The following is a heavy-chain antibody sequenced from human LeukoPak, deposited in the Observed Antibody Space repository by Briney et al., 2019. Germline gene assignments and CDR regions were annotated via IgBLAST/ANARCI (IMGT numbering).Heavy chain of an antibody. D-gene: IGHD3-16*01. V-gene: IGHV3-74*01. CDR1: GFTFSSYW. CDR2: INSDGSST. J-gene: IGHJ5*02. Sequence: PGGSLGLSCAASGFTFSSYWMHWVRQAPGKGLVWVSRINSDGSSTSYADSVKGRFTISRDNAKNTLYLQMNSLRAEDTAVYYCARGGVLNWFDPWGQGTLVTVSS. CDR3: ARGGVLNWFDP.